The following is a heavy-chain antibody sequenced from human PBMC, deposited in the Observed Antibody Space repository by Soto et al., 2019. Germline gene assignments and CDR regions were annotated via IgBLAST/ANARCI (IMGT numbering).Heavy chain of an antibody. V-gene: IGHV4-59*01. D-gene: IGHD2-15*01. CDR1: GGSISIYY. Sequence: SETLSLTCTVSGGSISIYYWSWIRQPPGKGLEWIGYIYYSGSTNYNPSLKSRVTISVDTSKNQFSLKLSSVTAADTAVYYCARVVAATGFDYWGQGTLVTVSS. CDR3: ARVVAATGFDY. CDR2: IYYSGST. J-gene: IGHJ4*02.